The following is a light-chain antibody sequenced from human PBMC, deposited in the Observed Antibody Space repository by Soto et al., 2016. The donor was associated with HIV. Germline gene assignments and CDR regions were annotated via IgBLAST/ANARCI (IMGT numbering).Light chain of an antibody. J-gene: IGKJ1*01. CDR3: QQYNSYPRT. CDR2: KAS. CDR1: HSISFW. Sequence: DIQMTQSPSTLSASVGDRLTITCRASHSISFWLARYQQKPGKAPKLLIAKASVLQSGVPSRFSGSGSGTEFTLTINSLHPDDFATYYCQQYNSYPRTFGQGTKVDTK. V-gene: IGKV1-5*03.